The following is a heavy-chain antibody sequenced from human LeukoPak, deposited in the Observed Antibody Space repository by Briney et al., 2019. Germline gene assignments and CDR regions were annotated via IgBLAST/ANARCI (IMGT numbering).Heavy chain of an antibody. CDR2: ISVDGSAT. Sequence: GGSLRLPCAASGFTFHNYAMNWLRQTPDRGLFWVAAISVDGSATNYADSVKGRFTISRDNSKNTLYLQMNNLRPDDTAVYYCARDFGYWGQGTLVTVSS. J-gene: IGHJ4*02. V-gene: IGHV3-30*04. CDR3: ARDFGY. CDR1: GFTFHNYA.